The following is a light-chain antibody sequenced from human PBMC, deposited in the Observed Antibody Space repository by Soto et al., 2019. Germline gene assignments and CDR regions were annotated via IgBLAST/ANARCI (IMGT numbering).Light chain of an antibody. CDR1: QSVSSSY. CDR2: GIS. CDR3: QQYGSSPIT. J-gene: IGKJ5*01. V-gene: IGKV3-20*01. Sequence: EIVLTQSPGTLSLSPGERATLSCRASQSVSSSYLAWYQQKTGQVPRILIYGISSRDTGIPDRFSGSGSGTDFTLTISRLEPEDFEVYYCQQYGSSPITFGQGTRLEIK.